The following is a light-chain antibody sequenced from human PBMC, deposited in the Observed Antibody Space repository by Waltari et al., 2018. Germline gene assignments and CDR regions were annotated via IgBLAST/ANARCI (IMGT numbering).Light chain of an antibody. CDR1: QSIGSW. J-gene: IGKJ5*01. CDR3: QQFGHSPIT. CDR2: EAT. Sequence: DIQMTQSPSTLSASVGDRVTITCRASQSIGSWLAWYQQKPGKAPKLLIYEATSLESGVPSRFSASGSGTEFTLTISRLEPEDFAVYYCQQFGHSPITFGQGSRLDNK. V-gene: IGKV1-5*03.